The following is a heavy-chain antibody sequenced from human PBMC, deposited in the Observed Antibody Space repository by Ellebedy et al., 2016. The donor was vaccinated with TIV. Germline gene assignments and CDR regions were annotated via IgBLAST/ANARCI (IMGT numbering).Heavy chain of an antibody. Sequence: AASVKVSCKASGYTFTNYDINWVRPATGQGLEWMGWMNPNSGNTGYAQKFQGRVTITRKTSISTAYMELSSLRSEDTAVYYSASGRGWSSDFDYWGQGTLVTVSS. CDR1: GYTFTNYD. J-gene: IGHJ4*02. V-gene: IGHV1-8*03. CDR3: ASGRGWSSDFDY. CDR2: MNPNSGNT. D-gene: IGHD6-19*01.